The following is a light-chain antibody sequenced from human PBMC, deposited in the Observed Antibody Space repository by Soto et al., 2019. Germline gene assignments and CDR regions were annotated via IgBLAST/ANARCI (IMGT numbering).Light chain of an antibody. V-gene: IGLV1-40*01. J-gene: IGLJ1*01. CDR1: SSNIGPTYD. CDR3: QSYDSSLSGYV. Sequence: QSVLTQPPSVSGAPGQRVTISCTGSSSNIGPTYDVHWYQQLPGTAPKLLIYANTNRPSGVPDRFPGSKSGTSASLAITGLQAEDEADYFCQSYDSSLSGYVFGTGTKLTVL. CDR2: ANT.